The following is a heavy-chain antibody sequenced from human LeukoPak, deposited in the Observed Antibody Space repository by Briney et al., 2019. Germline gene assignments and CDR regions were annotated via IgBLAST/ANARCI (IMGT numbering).Heavy chain of an antibody. CDR2: ISDSGSTI. D-gene: IGHD1-14*01. Sequence: GGSLRLSCAASEFVFSDYYMSWIRQAPGKGLEWVSYISDSGSTIYYADSVKGRFTISRDNVKNSLYLQMNGLRAEDTAVYYCAADRYNHGWFDPWGQGTLVTVSS. CDR3: AADRYNHGWFDP. CDR1: EFVFSDYY. V-gene: IGHV3-11*01. J-gene: IGHJ5*02.